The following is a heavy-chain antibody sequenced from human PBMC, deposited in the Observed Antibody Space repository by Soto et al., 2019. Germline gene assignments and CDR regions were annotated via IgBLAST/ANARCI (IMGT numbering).Heavy chain of an antibody. CDR1: GYTFTSYA. Sequence: ASVKVSCKASGYTFTSYAIHWVRQAPGQRLEWMGWINAGNGNTKYSQKFRGRVIITRDTSAGTAYMELRSLRSEDTAVYYCATPIVAFYWGQGTLVTVYS. D-gene: IGHD5-12*01. CDR3: ATPIVAFY. CDR2: INAGNGNT. J-gene: IGHJ4*02. V-gene: IGHV1-3*01.